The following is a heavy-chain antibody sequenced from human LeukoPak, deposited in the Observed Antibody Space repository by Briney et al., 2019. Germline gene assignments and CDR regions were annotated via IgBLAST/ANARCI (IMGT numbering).Heavy chain of an antibody. D-gene: IGHD6-13*01. CDR1: GFTVSSNS. CDR3: ARRGSSWHLNRWFDP. V-gene: IGHV3-53*01. J-gene: IGHJ5*02. Sequence: PGGSLRLSCTVSGFTVSSNSMSWVRQAPGKGLEWVSFIYSDNTHYSDSVKGRFTISRDNSKNTLYLQMNSLRAEDTAVYYCARRGSSWHLNRWFDPWGQGTLVTVSS. CDR2: IYSDNT.